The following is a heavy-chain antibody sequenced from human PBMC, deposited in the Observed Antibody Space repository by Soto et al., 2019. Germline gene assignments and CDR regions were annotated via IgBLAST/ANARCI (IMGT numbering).Heavy chain of an antibody. D-gene: IGHD2-15*01. CDR3: AKGSGSGYGTPADS. Sequence: GGSLRLSCVASGFTLSNHAMSWVRQAPGKGLEWVSTLSGSGAGKYYADSVKGRFTISRDTSQNTLYLQVNSLRAGDTAVYYCAKGSGSGYGTPADSWGQGTLVTVSS. CDR2: LSGSGAGK. CDR1: GFTLSNHA. J-gene: IGHJ4*02. V-gene: IGHV3-23*01.